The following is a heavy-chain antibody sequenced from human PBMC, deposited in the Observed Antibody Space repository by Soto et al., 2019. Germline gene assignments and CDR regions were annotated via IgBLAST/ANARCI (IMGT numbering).Heavy chain of an antibody. V-gene: IGHV1-18*01. J-gene: IGHJ4*02. D-gene: IGHD1-26*01. Sequence: GASVKVSCKASGYTFTTYGVSWVRRAPGQGLEWMGRISNFNGNTNYAQKLQGRVTMTTDTSTSTAYMELRSLRSDDTAVYYCASRCCSGELLGDYWGQGTLVTVSS. CDR2: ISNFNGNT. CDR3: ASRCCSGELLGDY. CDR1: GYTFTTYG.